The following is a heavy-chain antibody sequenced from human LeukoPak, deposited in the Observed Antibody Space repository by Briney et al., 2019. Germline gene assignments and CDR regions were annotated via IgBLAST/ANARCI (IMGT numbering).Heavy chain of an antibody. V-gene: IGHV1-8*01. D-gene: IGHD3-10*01. CDR2: MNPNGGNT. J-gene: IGHJ4*02. Sequence: EASVKVSCKASGYTFTSYDINWVRQATGQGLEWMGWMNPNGGNTGYAQKFQGRVTMTRNTSISTAYMELSSLRSEDTAVYYCARSLPRSGTIMGYWGQGTLVTVSS. CDR1: GYTFTSYD. CDR3: ARSLPRSGTIMGY.